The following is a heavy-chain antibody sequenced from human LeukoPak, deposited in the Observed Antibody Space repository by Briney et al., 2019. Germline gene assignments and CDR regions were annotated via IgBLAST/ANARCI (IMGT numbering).Heavy chain of an antibody. CDR3: ARDREGRITIFGTPFDP. Sequence: ASVKVSCKASGYTFTGYYMHWVRQAPGQGLEWMGWINPNSGGTDYAQKFQGRVTMTRDTSISTAYMELSRLRSDDTAVYYCARDREGRITIFGTPFDPWGQGTLVTVSS. CDR1: GYTFTGYY. J-gene: IGHJ5*02. D-gene: IGHD3-3*01. V-gene: IGHV1-2*02. CDR2: INPNSGGT.